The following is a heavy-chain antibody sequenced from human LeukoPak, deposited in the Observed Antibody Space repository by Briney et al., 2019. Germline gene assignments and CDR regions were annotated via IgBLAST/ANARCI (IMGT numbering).Heavy chain of an antibody. J-gene: IGHJ3*02. D-gene: IGHD2-15*01. CDR2: IYSSGST. V-gene: IGHV4-59*12. CDR1: GGSISSYY. Sequence: SETLSLTCTVSGGSISSYYWSWIRQPPGKGLEWIGYIYSSGSTNYNPSLKSRVTISVDTSKNQFSLKLSSVTAADTAVYYCARGVRRYCSGGSCYREAFDIWGQGTMVTVSS. CDR3: ARGVRRYCSGGSCYREAFDI.